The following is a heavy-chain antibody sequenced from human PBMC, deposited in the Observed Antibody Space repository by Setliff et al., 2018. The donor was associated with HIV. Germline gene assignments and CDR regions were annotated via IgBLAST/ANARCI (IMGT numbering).Heavy chain of an antibody. CDR2: IIPILGIA. CDR1: GGTFSSYA. V-gene: IGHV1-69*10. CDR3: ARDLGGSYGRWGYHYYGLDV. J-gene: IGHJ6*02. Sequence: SVKVSCKASGGTFSSYAISWVRQAPGQGLEWMGGIIPILGIANYAQKFQGRVTITADESTRTAYMELRSLRSEDTAVYYCARDLGGSYGRWGYHYYGLDVWGQGTTVTVS. D-gene: IGHD1-26*01.